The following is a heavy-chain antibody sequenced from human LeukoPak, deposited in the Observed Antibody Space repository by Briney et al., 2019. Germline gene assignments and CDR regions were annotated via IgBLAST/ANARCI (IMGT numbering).Heavy chain of an antibody. Sequence: GGSLRLSCAASGFTFSSYGMHWVRQAPGKRLEWVAFIRYDGSNKYYADSVKGRFTISRDNSKNTLYLQMNSLRAEDTAVYYCAKDKAAEFYAFDIWGQGTMVTVSS. V-gene: IGHV3-30*02. CDR1: GFTFSSYG. D-gene: IGHD1-14*01. J-gene: IGHJ3*02. CDR3: AKDKAAEFYAFDI. CDR2: IRYDGSNK.